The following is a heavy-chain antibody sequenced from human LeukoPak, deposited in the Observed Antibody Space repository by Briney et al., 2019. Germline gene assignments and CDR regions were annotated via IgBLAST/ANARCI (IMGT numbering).Heavy chain of an antibody. V-gene: IGHV1-69*13. CDR2: IIPIFGTA. D-gene: IGHD2-2*01. CDR3: ARGVVVVPAANLYYYYGMDV. CDR1: GGTFSSYA. Sequence: SVKVSCKAFGGTFSSYAISWVRQAPGQGLEWMGGIIPIFGTANYAQKFQGRVTITADESTSTAYMELSSLRSEDTAVYYCARGVVVVPAANLYYYYGMDVWGKGTTVTVSS. J-gene: IGHJ6*04.